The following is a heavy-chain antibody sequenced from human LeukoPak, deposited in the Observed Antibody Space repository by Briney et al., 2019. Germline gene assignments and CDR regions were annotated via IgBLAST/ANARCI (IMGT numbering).Heavy chain of an antibody. Sequence: GGSLRLSCAASGFTFSNSWMSWVRLAPGKGLEWVGNIRQDGSEKQYVDSVKGRFTISRDNAQNSLYLQMDSLRAEDTAVYYCARDPAYSGYGFDYWGQGTLVTVSS. CDR3: ARDPAYSGYGFDY. CDR2: IRQDGSEK. D-gene: IGHD5-12*01. J-gene: IGHJ4*02. V-gene: IGHV3-7*03. CDR1: GFTFSNSW.